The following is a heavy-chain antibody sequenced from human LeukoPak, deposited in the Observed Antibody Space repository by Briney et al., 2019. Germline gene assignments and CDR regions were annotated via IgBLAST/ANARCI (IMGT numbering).Heavy chain of an antibody. CDR3: AKARYGSSWTGGYFDY. Sequence: GGSLRLSCAASGFTFSSYAMHWVRQAPGKGLEWVSAISGSGGSTYYADSVKGRFTISRDNSRNTLYLQMNSLRAEDTAVYYCAKARYGSSWTGGYFDYWGQGTLVTVSS. D-gene: IGHD6-13*01. V-gene: IGHV3-23*01. CDR1: GFTFSSYA. J-gene: IGHJ4*02. CDR2: ISGSGGST.